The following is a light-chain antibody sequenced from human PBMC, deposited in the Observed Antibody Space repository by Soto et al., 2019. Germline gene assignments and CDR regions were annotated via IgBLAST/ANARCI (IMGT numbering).Light chain of an antibody. J-gene: IGKJ3*01. CDR3: QQYNNWPFT. CDR1: QSISNN. CDR2: GAS. Sequence: EIVLTQSPATLSLSPGERATLSCRTSQSISNNLAWYQQIPGQAPRLLIYGASTRATGIPARFSGSGSGTEFTLTISSLQSEDFAVYSCQQYNNWPFTFGPGTKVDIK. V-gene: IGKV3D-15*01.